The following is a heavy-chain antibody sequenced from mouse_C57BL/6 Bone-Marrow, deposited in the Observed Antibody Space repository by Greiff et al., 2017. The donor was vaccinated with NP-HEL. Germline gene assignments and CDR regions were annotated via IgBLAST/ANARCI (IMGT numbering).Heavy chain of an antibody. CDR2: IYPRSGNT. J-gene: IGHJ2*01. CDR3: ARFGYGYYLDY. CDR1: GYTFTSYG. Sequence: VQLQQSGAELVRPGASVKLSCKASGYTFTSYGISWVKQRTGQGLEWIGEIYPRSGNTYYNEKFKGKATLTADKSSSTAYMELRSLTSEDSAVYFCARFGYGYYLDYWGRGTTLTVSA. V-gene: IGHV1-81*01. D-gene: IGHD2-2*01.